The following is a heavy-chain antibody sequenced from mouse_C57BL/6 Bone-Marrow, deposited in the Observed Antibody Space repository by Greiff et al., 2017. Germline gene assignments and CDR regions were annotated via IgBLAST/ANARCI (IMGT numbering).Heavy chain of an antibody. CDR2: ISYDGSN. CDR1: GYSITSGYY. J-gene: IGHJ2*01. D-gene: IGHD2-4*01. Sequence: EVQLQQSGPGLVKPSQSLSLTCSVTGYSITSGYYWNWIRQFPGNKLEWMGYISYDGSNNYNPSLKNRISITRDTSKNQFFLKLNSVTTEDTATYYCARRGYDYSNFDYWGQGTTLTVSS. CDR3: ARRGYDYSNFDY. V-gene: IGHV3-6*01.